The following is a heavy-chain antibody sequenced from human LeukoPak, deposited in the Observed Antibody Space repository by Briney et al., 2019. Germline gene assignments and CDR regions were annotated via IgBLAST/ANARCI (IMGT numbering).Heavy chain of an antibody. CDR3: ARVKAIGYCSSTSCYSHYYYYYMDV. D-gene: IGHD2-2*02. J-gene: IGHJ6*03. Sequence: SEALSLTCTVSGGSISSGSYYWSWIRQPAGRGLEWIGRIYTSGSTNYNPSLKSRVTISVDTSKNQFSLKLSSVTAADTAVYYCARVKAIGYCSSTSCYSHYYYYYMDVWGKGTTVTVSS. V-gene: IGHV4-61*02. CDR1: GGSISSGSYY. CDR2: IYTSGST.